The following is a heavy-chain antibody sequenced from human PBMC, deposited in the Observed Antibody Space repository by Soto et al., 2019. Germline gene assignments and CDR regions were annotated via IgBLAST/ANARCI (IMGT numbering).Heavy chain of an antibody. CDR3: AREVSSFGSNHFDS. CDR1: GTSIRGYY. CDR2: IYYTGTT. V-gene: IGHV4-59*01. Sequence: SETLSLTCSVSGTSIRGYYWTWIRQPPGKGLEWIGYIYYTGTTKYNPSLKSRVTISVDTSKNQFSLRLNSVTAADTAVYYCAREVSSFGSNHFDSWGQGAMVTVYS. D-gene: IGHD3-10*01. J-gene: IGHJ4*02.